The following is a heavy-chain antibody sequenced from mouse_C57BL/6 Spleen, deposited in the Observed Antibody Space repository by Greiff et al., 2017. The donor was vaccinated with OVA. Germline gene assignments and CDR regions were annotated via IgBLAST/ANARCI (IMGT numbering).Heavy chain of an antibody. CDR2: IHPNSGST. CDR3: ARDYYYGSSLFDY. D-gene: IGHD1-1*01. V-gene: IGHV1-64*01. CDR1: GYTFTSYW. J-gene: IGHJ2*01. Sequence: VQLQQPGAELVKPGASVKLSCKASGYTFTSYWMHWVKQRPGQGLEWIGMIHPNSGSTNYNEKFKSKATLTVDKSSSTAYMQLSSLTSEDSAVYYCARDYYYGSSLFDYWGQGTTLTVSS.